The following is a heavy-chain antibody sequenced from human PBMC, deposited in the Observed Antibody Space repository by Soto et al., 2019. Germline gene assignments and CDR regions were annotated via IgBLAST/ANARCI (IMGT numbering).Heavy chain of an antibody. J-gene: IGHJ4*02. CDR2: IYYSGST. CDR3: ARHLGEGYFDY. Sequence: QLQLQESGPGLVKPSETLSLTCTVSGDSISRSTYFWGWVRQPPGKGLEWIGSIYYSGSTYYNPSLKSRVTISVGKSKNHFSLKVSSVTAADTAVYYCARHLGEGYFDYWGQGTLVTVSS. CDR1: GDSISRSTYF. V-gene: IGHV4-39*01.